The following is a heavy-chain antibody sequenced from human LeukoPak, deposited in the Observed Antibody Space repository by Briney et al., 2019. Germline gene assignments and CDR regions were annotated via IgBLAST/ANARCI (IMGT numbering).Heavy chain of an antibody. CDR2: INHSGST. CDR3: ATGGLGGYFDY. CDR1: GGSFSGYY. V-gene: IGHV4-34*01. D-gene: IGHD3-16*01. J-gene: IGHJ4*02. Sequence: SETLSLTCAVYGGSFSGYYWSWIRQPPGKGLEWIGEINHSGSTNYNPSLKSRVTISVDTSKNQFSLKLSSVTAADTAVYYCATGGLGGYFDYWGQGTLVTVSS.